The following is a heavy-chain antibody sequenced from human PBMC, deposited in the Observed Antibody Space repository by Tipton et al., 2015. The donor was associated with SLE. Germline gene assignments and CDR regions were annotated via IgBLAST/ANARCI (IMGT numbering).Heavy chain of an antibody. CDR1: GFTFDDYA. CDR2: ISGSGGST. V-gene: IGHV3-23*01. CDR3: AINPGIAAAAYYFDY. J-gene: IGHJ4*02. Sequence: SLRLSCAASGFTFDDYAMHWVRQAPGKGLEWVSAISGSGGSTYYADSVKGRFTISRDNSKNTLYLQMNSLRAEDTAVYYCAINPGIAAAAYYFDYWGQGTLVTVSS. D-gene: IGHD6-13*01.